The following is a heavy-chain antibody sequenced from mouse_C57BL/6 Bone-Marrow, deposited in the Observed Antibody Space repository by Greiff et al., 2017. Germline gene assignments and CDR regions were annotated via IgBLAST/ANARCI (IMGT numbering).Heavy chain of an antibody. CDR1: GFTFNTYA. CDR3: VGELRAWAMDY. J-gene: IGHJ4*01. V-gene: IGHV10-3*01. CDR2: IRSKSSNSAT. Sequence: EADGGLVQPKGSLKLSCAASGFTFNTYAMHWVRQAPGKGLEWVARIRSKSSNSATYSADSVKDRFTISRDDSQHMLYLQMNNLKSDDTAIYDCVGELRAWAMDYWGQGTSVTVSS. D-gene: IGHD1-1*01.